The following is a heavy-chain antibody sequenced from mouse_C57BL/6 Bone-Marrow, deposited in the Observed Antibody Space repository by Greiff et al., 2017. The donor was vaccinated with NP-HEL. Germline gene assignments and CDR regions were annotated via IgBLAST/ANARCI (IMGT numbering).Heavy chain of an antibody. CDR3: ARFYYDYDWFAY. D-gene: IGHD2-4*01. CDR1: GYTFTDYN. Sequence: VQLKQSGPELVKPGASVKIPCKASGYTFTDYNMDWVKQSHGKSLEWIGDINPNNGGTIYNQKFKGKATLTVDKSSSTAYMELRSLTSEDTAVYYCARFYYDYDWFAYWGQGTLVTVSA. J-gene: IGHJ3*01. V-gene: IGHV1-18*01. CDR2: INPNNGGT.